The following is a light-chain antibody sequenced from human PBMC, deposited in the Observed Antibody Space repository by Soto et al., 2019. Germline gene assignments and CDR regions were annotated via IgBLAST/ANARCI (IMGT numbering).Light chain of an antibody. CDR3: QQYNNWPLT. CDR1: QSVSSN. V-gene: IGKV3-15*01. Sequence: EIVMTQSPATLSVSPEERATLSCRASQSVSSNLAWYQQKPGQAPRLLIYGASTRATGIPARFSGSGSGTEFTLTISSLQSEDFAVYSCQQYNNWPLTFGGGTKVEIK. J-gene: IGKJ4*01. CDR2: GAS.